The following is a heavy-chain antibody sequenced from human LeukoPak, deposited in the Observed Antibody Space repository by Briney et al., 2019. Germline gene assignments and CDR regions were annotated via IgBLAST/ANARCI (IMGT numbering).Heavy chain of an antibody. J-gene: IGHJ4*02. CDR1: GYAFTSNY. CDR2: IYPRDGST. V-gene: IGHV1-46*01. Sequence: GASVKVSCKASGYAFTSNYIHWVRQAPGQGLEWMGMIYPRDGSTSYAQKFQGRVTVTRDTSTSTVHMELSGLRSEDTAVYYCASARDYGDFTYWGQGTLVTVSS. CDR3: ASARDYGDFTY. D-gene: IGHD4-17*01.